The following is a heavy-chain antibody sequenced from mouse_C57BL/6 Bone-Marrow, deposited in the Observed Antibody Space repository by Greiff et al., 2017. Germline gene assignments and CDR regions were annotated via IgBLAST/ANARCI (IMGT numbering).Heavy chain of an antibody. D-gene: IGHD4-1*01. CDR1: GYSITSGYY. J-gene: IGHJ4*01. CDR2: ISYDGSN. CDR3: ARAEELGRDYYAMDY. Sequence: EESGPGLVKPSQSLSLTCSVTGYSITSGYYWNWIRQFPGNKLEWMGYISYDGSNNYNPSLKNRISITRDTSKNQFFLKLNSVTTEDTATYYCARAEELGRDYYAMDYWGQGTSVTVSS. V-gene: IGHV3-6*01.